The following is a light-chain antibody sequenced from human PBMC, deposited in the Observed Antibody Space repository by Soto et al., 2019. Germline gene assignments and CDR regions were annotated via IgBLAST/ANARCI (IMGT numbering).Light chain of an antibody. V-gene: IGLV2-14*01. J-gene: IGLJ2*01. CDR3: NSYTSSSTLVL. CDR2: EVS. Sequence: QSALTQPASVSGSPGQSITISCTGTSSDVGGYNYVSWYQQHPGKAPKLMIYEVSNRPSGVSNRFSGSKSGNTASLTISGLQAEDEADYYCNSYTSSSTLVLFGGRTKLTVL. CDR1: SSDVGGYNY.